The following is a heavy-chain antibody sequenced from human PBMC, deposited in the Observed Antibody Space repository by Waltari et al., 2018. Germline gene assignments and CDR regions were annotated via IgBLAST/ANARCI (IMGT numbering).Heavy chain of an antibody. CDR1: GGSISRYY. CDR3: ARSYSSGPPFDY. D-gene: IGHD3-22*01. CDR2: IYYSGST. V-gene: IGHV4-59*08. J-gene: IGHJ4*02. Sequence: QVQLQESGPGLVKPSETLSLTCTVSGGSISRYYWSWIRQPPGKGLEWIGYIYYSGSTNYNPSLKSRVTISVDTSKNQFSLKLSSVSAADTAVYYCARSYSSGPPFDYWGQGTLVTVSS.